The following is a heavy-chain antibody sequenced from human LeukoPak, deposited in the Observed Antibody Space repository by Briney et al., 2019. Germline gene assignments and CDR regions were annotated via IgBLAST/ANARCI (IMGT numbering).Heavy chain of an antibody. Sequence: SETLSLTCTVSGVSINNYYWNWIRQPPGKGLEWIGYIYYRGSTNYNPSLKSRVTFSVDTSKNQFSLKLNSVTAADTAVYYCARGGDYGDLRYFDYWGQGTLVTVSS. CDR2: IYYRGST. D-gene: IGHD4-17*01. V-gene: IGHV4-59*01. J-gene: IGHJ4*02. CDR3: ARGGDYGDLRYFDY. CDR1: GVSINNYY.